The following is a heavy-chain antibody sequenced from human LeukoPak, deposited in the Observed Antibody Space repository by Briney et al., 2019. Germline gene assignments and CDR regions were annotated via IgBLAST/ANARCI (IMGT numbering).Heavy chain of an antibody. Sequence: ASVKVSCKASGGTFSSYAISWVRQAPGQGLEWMGGIIPIFGTANYAQKFQGRVTITTDESTSTAYMELSSLRSEDTAVYYCARMYSSGWPFDYWGQRTLVTVSS. D-gene: IGHD6-19*01. CDR3: ARMYSSGWPFDY. J-gene: IGHJ4*02. V-gene: IGHV1-69*05. CDR1: GGTFSSYA. CDR2: IIPIFGTA.